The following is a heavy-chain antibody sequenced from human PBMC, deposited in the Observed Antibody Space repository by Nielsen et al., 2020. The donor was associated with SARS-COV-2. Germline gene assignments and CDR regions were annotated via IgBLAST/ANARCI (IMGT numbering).Heavy chain of an antibody. CDR1: GFDFGDNY. CDR2: ISSSSSFT. Sequence: GESLKISCRGSGFDFGDNYMTWIRQSPGKGLEWISYISSSSSFTTYADSVKDRFSISRDNARSTMYLQMNSLRAEDTAVYYCATPPGTSLDYWGQGTLVTVSS. J-gene: IGHJ4*02. V-gene: IGHV3-11*06. CDR3: ATPPGTSLDY.